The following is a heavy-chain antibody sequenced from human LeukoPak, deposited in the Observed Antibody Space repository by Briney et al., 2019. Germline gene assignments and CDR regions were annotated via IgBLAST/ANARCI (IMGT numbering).Heavy chain of an antibody. CDR1: GYSFTSYW. CDR3: ACREFYSPWPGP. D-gene: IGHD5-18*01. V-gene: IGHV5-51*01. CDR2: IYPGDSRT. Sequence: GESLRISCKGSGYSFTSYWIGWVRQTPGKGLEWMGVIYPGDSRTRYNPSFEGQVTISADKSINTAYLQWSSLKASDTAMYYCACREFYSPWPGPWGQGTLVTVSS. J-gene: IGHJ5*02.